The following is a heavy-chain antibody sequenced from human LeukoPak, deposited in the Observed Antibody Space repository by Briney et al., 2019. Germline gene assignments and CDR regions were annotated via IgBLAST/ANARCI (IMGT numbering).Heavy chain of an antibody. CDR1: GFTFSSYW. D-gene: IGHD3-10*01. J-gene: IGHJ4*02. Sequence: GVSLRLSCAASGFTFSSYWMSWVRQAPGKGLEWVANIKQDGSEKYYVDSVKGRFTISRDNAKNSLYLQMNSLRAEDTAVYYCARDWATYYGSGNGNEDYWGQGTLVTVSS. V-gene: IGHV3-7*01. CDR3: ARDWATYYGSGNGNEDY. CDR2: IKQDGSEK.